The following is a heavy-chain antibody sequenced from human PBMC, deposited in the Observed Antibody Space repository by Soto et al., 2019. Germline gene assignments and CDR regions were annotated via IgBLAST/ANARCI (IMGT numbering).Heavy chain of an antibody. J-gene: IGHJ6*02. V-gene: IGHV4-39*01. D-gene: IGHD3-16*01. Sequence: PSETLSLTCTVSGGSISSSSYSWGWIRQPPGKGLEWIGSIYYSGSTYYNPSLKSRVTISVDTSKNQFSLKLSSVTAADTAVYFCARVPSPFDFYYAMDVWGQGTTVTVSS. CDR1: GGSISSSSYS. CDR3: ARVPSPFDFYYAMDV. CDR2: IYYSGST.